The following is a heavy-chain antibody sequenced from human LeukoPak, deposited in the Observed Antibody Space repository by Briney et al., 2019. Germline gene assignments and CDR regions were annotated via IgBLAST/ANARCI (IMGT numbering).Heavy chain of an antibody. Sequence: GGSLRLSCAASGFLFSSYGMHWVRQAPGKGLEWVAFIQYDGSNRYYADSVKGRFTISRDNSKNTLYLQMNSLRAEDTAVYYCARGDLVVTLEGPIDYWGQGTLVTVSS. CDR3: ARGDLVVTLEGPIDY. V-gene: IGHV3-30*02. CDR2: IQYDGSNR. J-gene: IGHJ4*02. CDR1: GFLFSSYG. D-gene: IGHD2-21*02.